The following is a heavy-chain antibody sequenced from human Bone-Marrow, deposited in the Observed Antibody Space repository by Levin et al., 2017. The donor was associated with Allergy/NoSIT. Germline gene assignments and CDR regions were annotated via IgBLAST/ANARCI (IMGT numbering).Heavy chain of an antibody. J-gene: IGHJ3*02. CDR1: GGSISSGDYY. Sequence: SETLSLTCTVSGGSISSGDYYWSWIRQPPGTGLEWIGYIYYSGSTYYNPSLKSRVTISVDTSKNQFSLKLSSVTAADTAVYYCARDLGYYYDSSGTLMTFDIWGQGTMVTVSS. V-gene: IGHV4-30-4*01. D-gene: IGHD3-22*01. CDR3: ARDLGYYYDSSGTLMTFDI. CDR2: IYYSGST.